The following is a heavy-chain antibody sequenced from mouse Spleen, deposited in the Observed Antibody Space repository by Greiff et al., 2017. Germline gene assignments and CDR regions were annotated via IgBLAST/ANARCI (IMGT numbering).Heavy chain of an antibody. D-gene: IGHD4-1*01. V-gene: IGHV1-15*01. J-gene: IGHJ3*01. CDR2: IDPETGGT. Sequence: VQLQQSGAELVRPGASVTLSCKASGYTFTDYEMHWVKQTPVHGLEWIGAIDPETGGTAYNQKFKGKATLTVDQSSSTAYMQLNSLTSEDSAVYYCARSAGTGGFAYWGQGTLVTVSA. CDR3: ARSAGTGGFAY. CDR1: GYTFTDYE.